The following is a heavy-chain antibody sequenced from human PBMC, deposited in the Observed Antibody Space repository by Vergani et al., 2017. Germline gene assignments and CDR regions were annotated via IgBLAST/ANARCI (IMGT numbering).Heavy chain of an antibody. V-gene: IGHV3-21*01. J-gene: IGHJ4*02. Sequence: EVQLVESGGGLVKPGGSLRLSCAASGFTFSSYSMNWVRQAPGKGLEWVSSISSSSSYIYYADSVKGRFTISRDNAKNSRYLQMNSLRAEDTAVYYCARLAGYSSGWSDYWGQGTLVTVSS. CDR2: ISSSSSYI. D-gene: IGHD6-19*01. CDR1: GFTFSSYS. CDR3: ARLAGYSSGWSDY.